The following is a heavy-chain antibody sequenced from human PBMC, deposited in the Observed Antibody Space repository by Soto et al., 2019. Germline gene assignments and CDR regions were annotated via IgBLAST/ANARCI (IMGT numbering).Heavy chain of an antibody. J-gene: IGHJ4*02. V-gene: IGHV3-48*01. D-gene: IGHD2-15*01. CDR3: ARDRACSGGICYRDVGY. CDR1: GFTFSTYS. CDR2: ISSISNTI. Sequence: EVQLVESGGGLVQPGGSLRLSCAASGFTFSTYSMSWVRQAPGKGLEWVSYISSISNTIYYADSVKGRFTISRDNAKNSLDLHMNSLSAEDTAVYYCARDRACSGGICYRDVGYGGQGTLVTVSS.